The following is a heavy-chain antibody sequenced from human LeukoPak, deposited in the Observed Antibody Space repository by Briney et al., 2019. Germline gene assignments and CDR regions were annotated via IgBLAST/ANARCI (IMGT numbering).Heavy chain of an antibody. V-gene: IGHV3-7*01. CDR2: INPDGSIK. Sequence: GGSLRLSCAASGFIFGGYWMSWVRQAPGRGLEWVANINPDGSIKYYVDSIKGRFTIFRDNAKNSLYLQMNSLRAEDTAVYYCASGFLQWLYWGQGTLVTVSS. J-gene: IGHJ4*02. CDR3: ASGFLQWLY. CDR1: GFIFGGYW. D-gene: IGHD3-3*01.